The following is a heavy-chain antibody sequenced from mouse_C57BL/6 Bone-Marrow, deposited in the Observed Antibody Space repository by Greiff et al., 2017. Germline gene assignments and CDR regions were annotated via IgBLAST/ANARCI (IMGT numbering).Heavy chain of an antibody. J-gene: IGHJ2*01. V-gene: IGHV3-6*01. CDR2: ISYDGSN. D-gene: IGHD1-1*01. Sequence: DVKLQESGPGLVKPSQSLSLTCSVTGYSITSGYYWNWIRQFPGNKLEWMGYISYDGSNNYNPSLKNRISITRDTSKNQFFLKLNSVTTEDTATYYCARGGGTTVVDYWGQGTTLTVSS. CDR1: GYSITSGYY. CDR3: ARGGGTTVVDY.